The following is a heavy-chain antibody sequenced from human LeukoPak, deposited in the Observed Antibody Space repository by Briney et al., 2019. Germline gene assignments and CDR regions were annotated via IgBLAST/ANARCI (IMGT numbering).Heavy chain of an antibody. J-gene: IGHJ5*02. D-gene: IGHD6-13*01. CDR1: GYTFTSYG. CDR3: ARAELVTGWYSSSGEEYWFDP. V-gene: IGHV1-18*01. CDR2: ISAYNGNA. Sequence: ASVKVFCKASGYTFTSYGISWVRQAPGQGLEWMGWISAYNGNANYAQKLQGRVTMTTDTSTSTAYMELRSLRSDDTAVYYCARAELVTGWYSSSGEEYWFDPWGQGTLVTVSS.